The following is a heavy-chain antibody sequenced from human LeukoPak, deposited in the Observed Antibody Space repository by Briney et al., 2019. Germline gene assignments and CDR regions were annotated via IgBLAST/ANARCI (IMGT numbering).Heavy chain of an antibody. V-gene: IGHV1-18*01. Sequence: GASVKVSCKASGYTFTSYGISWVRQAPGQGLEWMGWISAYNGNTNYAQKLQGRVTMTTDTSTSTAYMELRSLRSDDTAVYYCARDGKWRYSGYDFDYWGQGTLVTVSS. CDR2: ISAYNGNT. J-gene: IGHJ4*02. CDR3: ARDGKWRYSGYDFDY. D-gene: IGHD5-12*01. CDR1: GYTFTSYG.